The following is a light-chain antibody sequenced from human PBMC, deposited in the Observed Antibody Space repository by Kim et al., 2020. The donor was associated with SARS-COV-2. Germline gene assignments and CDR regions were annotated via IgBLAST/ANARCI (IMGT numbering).Light chain of an antibody. CDR2: GAS. V-gene: IGKV3-20*01. CDR1: QTVTSNY. CDR3: EHFGDSLYT. Sequence: EIVLTQAPGTLSLSPGERATLSCRASQTVTSNYLTWYQQKPGQTPRLLIYGASSRASGIPDRFSGSGSGTDFTLTISRLEPEDFAVYYCEHFGDSLYTFGQGNEL. J-gene: IGKJ2*01.